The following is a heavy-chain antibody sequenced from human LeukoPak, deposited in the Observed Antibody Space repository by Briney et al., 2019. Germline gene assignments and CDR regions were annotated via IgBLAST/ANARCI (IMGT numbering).Heavy chain of an antibody. CDR2: IKQDESGK. D-gene: IGHD6-13*01. Sequence: GGSLRLSCAASGFTFSSYWMNWVRQAPGKGLEWVANIKQDESGKYYVDSVKGRFTISRDNAKNSLYLQMDSLRAEDTAVYYCARVLDNSSSRNQSLKYWGQGTLVTVSS. V-gene: IGHV3-7*01. CDR3: ARVLDNSSSRNQSLKY. J-gene: IGHJ4*02. CDR1: GFTFSSYW.